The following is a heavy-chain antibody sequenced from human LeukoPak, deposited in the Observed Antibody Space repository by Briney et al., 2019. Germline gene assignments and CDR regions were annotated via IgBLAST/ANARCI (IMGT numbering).Heavy chain of an antibody. CDR1: GGSISSYY. V-gene: IGHV4-59*12. J-gene: IGHJ4*02. CDR2: IYYSGSA. CDR3: ARDRTDSSGYPGHFDY. Sequence: SETLSLTCTVSGGSISSYYWNWIRQPPWKGLEWIGYIYYSGSANYNPSLKSRVTISVDTSKNQFSLKLSSVTAADTAVYYCARDRTDSSGYPGHFDYWGQGTLVTVAS. D-gene: IGHD6-19*01.